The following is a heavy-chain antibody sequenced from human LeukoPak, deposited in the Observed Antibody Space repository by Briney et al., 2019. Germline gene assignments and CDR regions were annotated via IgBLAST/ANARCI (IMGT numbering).Heavy chain of an antibody. CDR2: INSDGSST. J-gene: IGHJ4*02. CDR1: GFTFSNYW. Sequence: GGSLRLSCAASGFTFSNYWMYWVRQAPGKGLVWVSRINSDGSSTNYADSVKGRFTISRDNAKNTLYLQMNSLRAEDTAVYYCAREGIVGGTGGYWGQGTQVTVSS. CDR3: AREGIVGGTGGY. D-gene: IGHD1-26*01. V-gene: IGHV3-74*01.